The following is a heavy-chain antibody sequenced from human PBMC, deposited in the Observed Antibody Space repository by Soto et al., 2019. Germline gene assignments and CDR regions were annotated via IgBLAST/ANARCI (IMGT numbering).Heavy chain of an antibody. CDR3: ARRDSSGYYYKGSDDWFDP. Sequence: SVKVSCKASGGTFSSYAISWVRQAPGQGLEWMGGIIPIFGTANYAQKFQGRVTITADKSTSTAYMELSSLRSEDTAVYYCARRDSSGYYYKGSDDWFDPGGQGTLVTVYS. V-gene: IGHV1-69*06. J-gene: IGHJ5*02. CDR1: GGTFSSYA. D-gene: IGHD3-22*01. CDR2: IIPIFGTA.